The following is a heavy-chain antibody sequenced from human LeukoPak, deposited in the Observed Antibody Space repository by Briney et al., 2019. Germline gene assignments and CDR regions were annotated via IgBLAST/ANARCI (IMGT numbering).Heavy chain of an antibody. CDR3: ARVVGRFDY. V-gene: IGHV3-66*01. J-gene: IGHJ4*02. CDR1: GFTVSSNY. CDR2: IYSGGST. D-gene: IGHD1-26*01. Sequence: GGSLRLSCTASGFTVSSNYMSWVRQAPGKGLEWVSIIYSGGSTYYADSVKGRFTISRANSKNTLYLRMNSLRAEDTAVYYCARVVGRFDYWGQGTLVTVSS.